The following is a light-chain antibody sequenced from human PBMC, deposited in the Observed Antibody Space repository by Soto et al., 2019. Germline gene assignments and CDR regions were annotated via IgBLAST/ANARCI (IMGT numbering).Light chain of an antibody. J-gene: IGKJ3*01. V-gene: IGKV3-15*01. Sequence: EIMMTQSPPTLSVSPGGRATLSCMASQSVSSSLAWYQQKPGQAPRLLIYGASTRATGTPARFSGSGSGTEFTLTISSLQSEDFAVYYCQQRSNWPRITFGPGTKVDIK. CDR2: GAS. CDR1: QSVSSS. CDR3: QQRSNWPRIT.